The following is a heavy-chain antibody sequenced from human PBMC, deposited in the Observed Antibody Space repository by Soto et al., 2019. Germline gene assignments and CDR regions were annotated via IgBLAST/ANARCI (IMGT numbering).Heavy chain of an antibody. D-gene: IGHD6-6*01. CDR3: GHRRDVATRCWFDP. CDR1: GFSLSSGGGA. CDR2: IYASGGT. V-gene: IGHV2-5*01. Sequence: QITLKESGPTLVKSTQTLTLTCTFSGFSLSSGGGAVGWIRQPPGKALEWLAIIYASGGTHYSPSLKTRLTITTDTSTNQEVLTMTNMDPVDTATYYCGHRRDVATRCWFDPWGQGILVTVSS. J-gene: IGHJ5*02.